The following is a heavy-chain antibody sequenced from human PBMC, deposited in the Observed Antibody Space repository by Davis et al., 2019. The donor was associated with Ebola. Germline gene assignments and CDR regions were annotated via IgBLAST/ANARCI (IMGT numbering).Heavy chain of an antibody. Sequence: GESLKISCAASGFTFSSYSMNWVRQAPGKGLEWVSSISSSSSYIYYADSVKGRFTISRDSAKNSLYLQMNSLRADDTAVYYCERGHYGMDVWGQGTTVTVSS. CDR1: GFTFSSYS. CDR2: ISSSSSYI. J-gene: IGHJ6*02. V-gene: IGHV3-21*04. CDR3: ERGHYGMDV.